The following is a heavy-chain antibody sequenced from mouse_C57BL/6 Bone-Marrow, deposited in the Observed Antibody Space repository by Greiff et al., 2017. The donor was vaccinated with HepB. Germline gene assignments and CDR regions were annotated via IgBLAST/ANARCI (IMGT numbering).Heavy chain of an antibody. CDR1: GFTFRDYG. D-gene: IGHD1-1*01. CDR2: ISSGSSTI. CDR3: ARDYGSSYDWYFDV. V-gene: IGHV5-17*01. Sequence: EVMLVESGGCLVKPGGSLKLSCAASGFTFRDYGMHWVRQAPEKGLEWVAYISSGSSTIYYADTVKGRFTISRDNAKNTLFLQMTSLRSEDTAMYYCARDYGSSYDWYFDVWGTGTTVTVSS. J-gene: IGHJ1*03.